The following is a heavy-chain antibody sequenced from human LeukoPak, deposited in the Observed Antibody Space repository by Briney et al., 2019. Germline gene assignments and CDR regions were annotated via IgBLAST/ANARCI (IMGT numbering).Heavy chain of an antibody. D-gene: IGHD3-3*01. Sequence: GASVKVSCKASGGTFSSYAISWVRQAPGQRLEWMGGIIPIFGTANYAQKFQGRVTITADESTSTAYMELSSLRSEDTAVYYCARDGPHLRDFWSGNWFDPWGQGTLVTVSS. CDR1: GGTFSSYA. CDR2: IIPIFGTA. CDR3: ARDGPHLRDFWSGNWFDP. V-gene: IGHV1-69*13. J-gene: IGHJ5*02.